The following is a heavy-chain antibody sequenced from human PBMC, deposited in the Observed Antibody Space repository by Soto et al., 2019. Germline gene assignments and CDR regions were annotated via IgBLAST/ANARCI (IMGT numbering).Heavy chain of an antibody. V-gene: IGHV3-23*01. D-gene: IGHD4-4*01. CDR2: ISGGGGST. J-gene: IGHJ4*02. Sequence: GGSLRLSCAASGSTFSSYGMSWVRQAPGKGLEWVSGISGGGGSTYYADSVKGRFTISRDNSKNTLYLQMNSLRAEDTAVYYCAKDRIRLQPYYFDYWGQGTLVTVSS. CDR3: AKDRIRLQPYYFDY. CDR1: GSTFSSYG.